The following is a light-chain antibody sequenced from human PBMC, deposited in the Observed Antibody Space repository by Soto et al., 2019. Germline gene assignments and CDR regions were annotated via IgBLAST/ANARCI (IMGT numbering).Light chain of an antibody. CDR1: QSVTSSY. V-gene: IGKV3-20*01. Sequence: EIVLTQSPGALXLSPGERATXSCRASQSVTSSYLAWYQQKPGQAPRLLIYGASSRATGIPDRFSGSGSGTDFTLTISRLEPEDFAVYYCQQYGSSPYTFGQGTKLEIK. CDR2: GAS. CDR3: QQYGSSPYT. J-gene: IGKJ2*01.